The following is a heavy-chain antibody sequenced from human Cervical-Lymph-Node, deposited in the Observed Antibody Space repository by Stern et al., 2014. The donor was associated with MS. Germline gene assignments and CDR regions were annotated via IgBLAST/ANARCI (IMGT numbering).Heavy chain of an antibody. CDR1: GFSLNTLGEG. Sequence: QITLKESGPSLVRPTQSLTLTCTFSGFSLNTLGEGVGWIRQPPGKALEWLAMIYLDDDKRYSPSLKSTLTIRKDTSKKHVVLTMTTTDPVDTATYYCAHSRVEMLRGVPFDYWGQGNLVTVSS. J-gene: IGHJ4*02. D-gene: IGHD3-10*01. CDR2: IYLDDDK. V-gene: IGHV2-5*02. CDR3: AHSRVEMLRGVPFDY.